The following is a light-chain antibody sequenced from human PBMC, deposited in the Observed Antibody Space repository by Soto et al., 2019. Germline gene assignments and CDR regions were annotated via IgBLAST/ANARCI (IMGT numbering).Light chain of an antibody. J-gene: IGLJ2*01. V-gene: IGLV2-14*01. Sequence: QSVLTQPASVSGSPGQSITISCTGTSSDVGGYNYVSWYQQHPGKAPKLMIYEVSNRPSGVSNRFSGPKSGNTASLTISGLQVEDEADYYCSSYTSSSTVFGGGTKLTVL. CDR2: EVS. CDR1: SSDVGGYNY. CDR3: SSYTSSSTV.